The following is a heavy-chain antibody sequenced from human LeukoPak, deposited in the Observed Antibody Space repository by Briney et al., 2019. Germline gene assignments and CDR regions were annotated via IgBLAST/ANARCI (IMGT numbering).Heavy chain of an antibody. CDR2: ISSNGDST. CDR3: ARGGFCSGGTCPYGMDV. J-gene: IGHJ6*02. CDR1: GFTFSSYA. V-gene: IGHV3-23*01. Sequence: PGGSLRLSCAASGFTFSSYAMSWVRQAPGKGLEWVSGISSNGDSTNHADSVKGRFTISRDNSKNTVNLQMSGLRAEDTAVYYCARGGFCSGGTCPYGMDVWGQGTTVTVSS. D-gene: IGHD2-15*01.